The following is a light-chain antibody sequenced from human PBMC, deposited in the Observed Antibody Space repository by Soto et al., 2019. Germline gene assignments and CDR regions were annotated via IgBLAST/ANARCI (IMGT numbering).Light chain of an antibody. J-gene: IGKJ5*01. Sequence: GDRVTITFRASQDLAGYLAWYQHKPGRTPELVIHGASRLQSGVPARFSGSGSGTDFTLSINSLQNEDFATYYCQQAYSCTITFCQGTRLEIK. CDR1: QDLAGY. V-gene: IGKV1D-12*01. CDR2: GAS. CDR3: QQAYSCTIT.